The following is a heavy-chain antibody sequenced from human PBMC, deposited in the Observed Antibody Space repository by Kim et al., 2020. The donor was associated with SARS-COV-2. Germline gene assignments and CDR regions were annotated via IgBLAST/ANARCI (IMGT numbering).Heavy chain of an antibody. CDR3: AKWMGIGNLYYFDY. Sequence: GGSLRLSCAASGFTFSSYGMHWVRQAPGKGLEWVAVISYDGSNKYYADSVKGRFTISRDNSKNTLYLQMNSLRAEDTAVYYCAKWMGIGNLYYFDYWGQGTLVTVSS. V-gene: IGHV3-30*18. CDR2: ISYDGSNK. D-gene: IGHD6-13*01. CDR1: GFTFSSYG. J-gene: IGHJ4*02.